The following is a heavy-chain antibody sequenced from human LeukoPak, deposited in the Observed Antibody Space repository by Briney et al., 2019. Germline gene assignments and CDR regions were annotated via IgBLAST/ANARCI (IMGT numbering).Heavy chain of an antibody. CDR2: ITGTGDGT. CDR1: GFTFSTYA. D-gene: IGHD1-1*01. V-gene: IGHV3-23*01. J-gene: IGHJ4*02. CDR3: ITGTTRY. Sequence: GGSLRLSCAASGFTFSTYAMTWVRQAPGKGLEWVSSITGTGDGTSAADSVKGRFTISRDNAKNMLYLQMNSLRAEDTAVYYCITGTTRYWGQGIMVTVSS.